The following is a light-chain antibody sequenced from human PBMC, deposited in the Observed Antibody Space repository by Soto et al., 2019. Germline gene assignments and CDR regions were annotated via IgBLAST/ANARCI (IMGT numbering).Light chain of an antibody. CDR1: SSDVGGYNY. Sequence: QSALTQPAAVSGSPAQSITISCTGTSSDVGGYNYVSWYQQRPGKVPKLLIYDVSNRPSGISNRFSGSKSGNTASLTISGLQAEDESDYYCSSYTSSDTLIFGGGTKLTVL. CDR3: SSYTSSDTLI. CDR2: DVS. V-gene: IGLV2-14*01. J-gene: IGLJ2*01.